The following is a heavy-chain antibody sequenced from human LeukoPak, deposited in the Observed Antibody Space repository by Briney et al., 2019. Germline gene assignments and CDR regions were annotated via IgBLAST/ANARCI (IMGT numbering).Heavy chain of an antibody. J-gene: IGHJ4*02. CDR1: GGPFRGYY. Sequence: SETLALTCAVYGGPFRGYYWTWIRQPPGKGLEWIGEINHSGSTNYNPSLKSRVTISVDTSKNQFSLKLPSVTAADTAVYYCARGSQYHYDSSGYYSHDYWGQGTLVTVSS. V-gene: IGHV4-34*01. CDR3: ARGSQYHYDSSGYYSHDY. CDR2: INHSGST. D-gene: IGHD3-22*01.